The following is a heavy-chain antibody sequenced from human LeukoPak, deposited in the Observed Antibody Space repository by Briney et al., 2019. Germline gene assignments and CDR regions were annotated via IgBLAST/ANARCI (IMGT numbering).Heavy chain of an antibody. CDR3: ARLYSGWHPGNIVGATTWDY. D-gene: IGHD1-26*01. J-gene: IGHJ4*02. CDR1: GGSISSSSYY. Sequence: NPSETLSLTCTVSGGSISSSSYYWGWIRQPPGKGLEWIGSIYYSGSTYYNPSLKSRVTISVDTSKNQFSLKLSSVTAADTAVYYCARLYSGWHPGNIVGATTWDYWGQGTLVTVSS. CDR2: IYYSGST. V-gene: IGHV4-39*01.